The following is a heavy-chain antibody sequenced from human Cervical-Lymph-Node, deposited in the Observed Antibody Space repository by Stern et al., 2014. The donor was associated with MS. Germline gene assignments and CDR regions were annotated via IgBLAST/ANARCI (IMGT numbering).Heavy chain of an antibody. CDR3: ARDKMHAFDY. Sequence: VQLVESGTEVKKPGASVLVSCKASGYTFTTYGITWVRQAPGQGLEWMGWISADGGNTKYAQKFQDRVTMTRDTTTGTAYMEVRSLRSEDTAVYYCARDKMHAFDYWGQGTQVTVPS. V-gene: IGHV1-18*01. CDR2: ISADGGNT. CDR1: GYTFTTYG. J-gene: IGHJ4*02. D-gene: IGHD2-8*01.